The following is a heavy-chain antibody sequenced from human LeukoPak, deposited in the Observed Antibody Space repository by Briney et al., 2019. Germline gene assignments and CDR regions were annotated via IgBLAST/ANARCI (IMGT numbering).Heavy chain of an antibody. D-gene: IGHD4-17*01. CDR3: ARDRTTTVTTEYYFDY. V-gene: IGHV3-30*03. CDR1: GFTFSSYG. J-gene: IGHJ4*02. CDR2: ISYDGSNK. Sequence: GGSLRLSCAASGFTFSSYGMHWVRQAPGKGLEWVAVISYDGSNKYYADSVKGRFTISRDNSKNTLYLQMNSLRAEDTAVYYCARDRTTTVTTEYYFDYWGQGTLVTVSS.